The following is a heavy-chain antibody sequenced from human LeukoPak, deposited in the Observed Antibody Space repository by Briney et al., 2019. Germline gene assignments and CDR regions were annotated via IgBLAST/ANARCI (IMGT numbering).Heavy chain of an antibody. J-gene: IGHJ6*03. D-gene: IGHD1-26*01. CDR3: ARWRLSGSSKFYYYYMDV. Sequence: GGSLRLSCAASGFTFSSYSMNWVRQAPGKGLEWVSSISSSSSYIYYADSVKGRFTISRDNAKNSLYLQMNSLRAEDTAVYYCARWRLSGSSKFYYYYMDVWGEGTTVTVSS. CDR2: ISSSSSYI. V-gene: IGHV3-21*01. CDR1: GFTFSSYS.